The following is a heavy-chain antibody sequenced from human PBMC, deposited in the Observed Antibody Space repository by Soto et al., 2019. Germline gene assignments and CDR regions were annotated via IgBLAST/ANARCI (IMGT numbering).Heavy chain of an antibody. CDR2: IFPGDSDT. D-gene: IGHD3-22*01. Sequence: GESLKISCKGSGYSFTNYWIGWVRQMPGKGLEWMGIIFPGDSDTRYSPSFRGQVTISADTSISTAYLQWSSLRASDTAMYYCARYRSGYHLLVNWGQGTLVTVSS. CDR1: GYSFTNYW. CDR3: ARYRSGYHLLVN. V-gene: IGHV5-51*01. J-gene: IGHJ4*02.